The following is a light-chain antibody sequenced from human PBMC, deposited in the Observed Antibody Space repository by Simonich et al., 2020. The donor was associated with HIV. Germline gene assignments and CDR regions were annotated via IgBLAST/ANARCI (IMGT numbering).Light chain of an antibody. CDR3: VLYMGSGIWV. J-gene: IGLJ3*02. V-gene: IGLV8-61*01. CDR1: SGSVSTSYY. CDR2: STI. Sequence: QTVVTQEPSFSVSHGGTVILTCGLSSGSVSTSYYVSWYQQTPGQAPRTLIHSTITRSSWVPDRFSGSILGNKAALTITGAQADDESDYYCVLYMGSGIWVFGGGTKLTVL.